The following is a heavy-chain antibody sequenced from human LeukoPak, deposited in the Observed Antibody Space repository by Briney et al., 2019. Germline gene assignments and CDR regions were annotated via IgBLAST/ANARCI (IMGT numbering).Heavy chain of an antibody. V-gene: IGHV3-23*01. D-gene: IGHD5-18*01. CDR3: AGRVTGYSSGYVF. J-gene: IGHJ4*02. CDR1: GFTFSSSA. Sequence: PGGSLRLSCAASGFTFSSSAMSWVRQAPGKGLDWVSVISGSAHKIRYADSVRGRFTISRDNSENTVYLQMNNLRGEDTAIYYCAGRVTGYSSGYVFWGQGTLVTVSS. CDR2: ISGSAHKI.